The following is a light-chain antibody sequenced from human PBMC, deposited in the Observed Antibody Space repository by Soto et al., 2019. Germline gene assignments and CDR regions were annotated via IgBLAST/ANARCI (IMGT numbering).Light chain of an antibody. CDR2: AAS. CDR3: QKYNSAPWT. Sequence: QMTQSPSSLSASVGDRVTITCRASQGISNYLAWYQQKPGTVPKLLISAASTLQTGVPSRFSGGGSGTDFTLTISSLQPEDVATYYCQKYNSAPWTFGQGTKVDI. CDR1: QGISNY. J-gene: IGKJ1*01. V-gene: IGKV1-27*01.